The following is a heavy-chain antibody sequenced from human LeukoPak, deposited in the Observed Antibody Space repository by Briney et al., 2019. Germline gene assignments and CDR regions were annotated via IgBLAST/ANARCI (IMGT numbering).Heavy chain of an antibody. CDR1: GFTFSSYD. CDR2: IRYDGSNK. J-gene: IGHJ6*03. CDR3: ANLASYYYYYMDV. Sequence: GGSLRLSCAASGFTFSSYDIHWVRQAPGKGLEWVAFIRYDGSNKKYADSVRGRFTISRDNSKSTLYLQMNSLRAEDTAVYKCANLASYYYYYMDVWGKGTTVTVSS. V-gene: IGHV3-30*02.